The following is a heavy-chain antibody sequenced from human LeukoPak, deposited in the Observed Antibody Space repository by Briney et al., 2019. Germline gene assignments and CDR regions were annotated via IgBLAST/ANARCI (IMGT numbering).Heavy chain of an antibody. CDR3: AREHCSGGSCYPQYGAFDI. CDR2: IYYSGST. D-gene: IGHD2-15*01. V-gene: IGHV4-59*01. CDR1: GVSISSYY. Sequence: SETLSLTCTVSGVSISSYYWSWIRQPPGKGLECIGYIYYSGSTNYNPSLKSRVTIPVDTPKNQFSLKLSSVTAADTAVYYCAREHCSGGSCYPQYGAFDIWGQGTMVTVSS. J-gene: IGHJ3*02.